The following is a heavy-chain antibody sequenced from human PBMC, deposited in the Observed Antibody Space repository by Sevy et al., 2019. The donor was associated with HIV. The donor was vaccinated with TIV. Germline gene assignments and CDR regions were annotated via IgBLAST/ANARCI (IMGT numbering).Heavy chain of an antibody. V-gene: IGHV1-69*10. CDR2: IIPILGMT. D-gene: IGHD3-22*01. CDR1: GGTFGSYG. J-gene: IGHJ5*01. Sequence: ASVKVSCKASGGTFGSYGISWVRQAPGQRLEWMGGIIPILGMTHYAQKFQDRVTITADRSMTTAYMELSSLRSEDSAIYYCARHLYDRGAYYDSRGQGTQVTVSS. CDR3: ARHLYDRGAYYDS.